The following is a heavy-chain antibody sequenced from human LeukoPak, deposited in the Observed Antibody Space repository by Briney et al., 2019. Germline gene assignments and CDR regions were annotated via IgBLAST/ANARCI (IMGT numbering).Heavy chain of an antibody. Sequence: SETLSLTCSVSGGSVNSYYWSWIRQPPGKGLEWIGEINHSGSTNYNPSLKSRVTISVDTSKNQFSLKLSSVTAADTAVYYCARGTYYYDSSDYFDYWGQGTLVTVSS. CDR2: INHSGST. CDR3: ARGTYYYDSSDYFDY. J-gene: IGHJ4*02. V-gene: IGHV4-34*01. D-gene: IGHD3-22*01. CDR1: GGSVNSYY.